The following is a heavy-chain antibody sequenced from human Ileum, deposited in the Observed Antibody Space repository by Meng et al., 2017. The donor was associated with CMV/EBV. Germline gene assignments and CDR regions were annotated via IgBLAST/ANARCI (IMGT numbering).Heavy chain of an antibody. Sequence: QVQLVEAGGDLVKSGGSLSISCAASGYTFSDYYMTWIRQAPGKAPEWLSYISKTSTYINYADSVKGRFTISRDNAKNSVYLQMNSLEPEDTAVYYCSRDPRTLEYWGQGTLVTVSS. CDR1: GYTFSDYY. CDR2: ISKTSTYI. V-gene: IGHV3-11*05. J-gene: IGHJ4*02. CDR3: SRDPRTLEY.